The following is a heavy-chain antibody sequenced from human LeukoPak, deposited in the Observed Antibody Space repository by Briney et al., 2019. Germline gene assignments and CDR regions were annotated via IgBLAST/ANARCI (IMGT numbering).Heavy chain of an antibody. J-gene: IGHJ3*02. D-gene: IGHD6-6*01. CDR2: INPTGGST. Sequence: ASVKVSCKASGYTFTSYYIHWVRQAPGQGLEWMAIINPTGGSTSYAQKFQGRVTMTRDTSTSTVYMELSSLRSEDTAVYYCARDSSTVDRAFDIWGQGTMVTVSS. V-gene: IGHV1-46*01. CDR3: ARDSSTVDRAFDI. CDR1: GYTFTSYY.